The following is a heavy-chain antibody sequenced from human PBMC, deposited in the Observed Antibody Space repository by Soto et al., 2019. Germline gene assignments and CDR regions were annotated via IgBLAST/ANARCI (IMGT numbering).Heavy chain of an antibody. CDR1: GFTFSTYW. D-gene: IGHD1-26*01. J-gene: IGHJ4*02. Sequence: EVQLVESGGGLVQPGGSLRLSCAASGFTFSTYWMSWVRQAPGKGLEWVANIKQDGSKKHYVDAVKVSFTISRDNAKNSLYLQMNSLIAEDTAVYYCAREWALWGQGSLVTVSS. CDR3: AREWAL. V-gene: IGHV3-7*01. CDR2: IKQDGSKK.